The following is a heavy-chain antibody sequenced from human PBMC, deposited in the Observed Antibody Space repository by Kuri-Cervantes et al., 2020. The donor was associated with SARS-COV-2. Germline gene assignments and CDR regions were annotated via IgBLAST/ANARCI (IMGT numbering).Heavy chain of an antibody. CDR2: INHSGST. D-gene: IGHD3-3*01. Sequence: SETLSLTCAVYGGSFSGYYWSWIRQPPGKGLEWIGEINHSGSTNYNPSLKGRVTISVDTSKNQFSLSLTSVTAADTAVYYCARPPFGVTDWYFGLWGRGILVTVSS. V-gene: IGHV4-34*01. CDR3: ARPPFGVTDWYFGL. J-gene: IGHJ2*01. CDR1: GGSFSGYY.